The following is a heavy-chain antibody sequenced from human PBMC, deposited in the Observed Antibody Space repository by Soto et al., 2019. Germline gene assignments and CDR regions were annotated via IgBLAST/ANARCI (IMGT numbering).Heavy chain of an antibody. J-gene: IGHJ6*02. CDR3: ARDRNYYGSGSYLWYYGMDV. V-gene: IGHV1-69*08. Sequence: QVQLVQSGAEVKKPGSSVKVSCKASGGTFSSYTISWVRQAPGQGLEWMGRIIPILGIANYAQKFQGRVTITADKSTSTAYMELSSLRSEDTAVYYCARDRNYYGSGSYLWYYGMDVWGQGTTVTVSS. CDR1: GGTFSSYT. CDR2: IIPILGIA. D-gene: IGHD3-10*01.